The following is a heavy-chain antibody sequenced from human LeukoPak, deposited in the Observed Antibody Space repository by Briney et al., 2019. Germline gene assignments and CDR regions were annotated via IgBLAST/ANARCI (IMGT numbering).Heavy chain of an antibody. J-gene: IGHJ6*02. D-gene: IGHD2-2*01. V-gene: IGHV1-8*01. Sequence: ASVKVSCKASGYTFTSYDINWVRQATGQGLEWMGWMNPNSGNTGYAQKFQGRVTMTRNTSISTAYMELSSLRSEDTAVYYCARDTGTLIVVVPAWRYYYGMDVWGQGTTVTVSS. CDR1: GYTFTSYD. CDR3: ARDTGTLIVVVPAWRYYYGMDV. CDR2: MNPNSGNT.